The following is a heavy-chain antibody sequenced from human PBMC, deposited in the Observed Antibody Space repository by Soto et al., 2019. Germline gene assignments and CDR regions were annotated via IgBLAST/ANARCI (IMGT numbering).Heavy chain of an antibody. J-gene: IGHJ3*02. V-gene: IGHV4-39*01. CDR2: VYYGGAIFYSGNI. Sequence: SETLSLTCTVSGDSISSSNSHWGWTRQPPGKGLEYIGSVYYGGAIFYSGNIYYNPSLKSRVTISVDTSKNQFSLRLSSVTAADTGVYYCVRYDRINMKPYSPEGFHIWGQGTMATVSS. D-gene: IGHD3-3*02. CDR3: VRYDRINMKPYSPEGFHI. CDR1: GDSISSSNSH.